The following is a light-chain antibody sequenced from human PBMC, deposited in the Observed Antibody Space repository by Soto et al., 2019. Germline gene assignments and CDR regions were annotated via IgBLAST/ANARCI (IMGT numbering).Light chain of an antibody. CDR1: QGISSY. Sequence: AIRMTQSPSSFSASTGDRVTITCRASQGISSYLAWYQQKPGKAPKLLIYAASTLQSGVPSRFSXSXSGTDFTLXXXCXXXXXXXXYYCQQYYSYPLHFGQGTRLEIK. CDR2: AAS. CDR3: QQYYSYPLH. V-gene: IGKV1-8*01. J-gene: IGKJ5*01.